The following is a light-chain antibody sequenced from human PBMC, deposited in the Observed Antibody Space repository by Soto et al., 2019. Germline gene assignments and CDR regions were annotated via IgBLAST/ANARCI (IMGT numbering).Light chain of an antibody. CDR3: HQSGSSPRT. CDR2: GAS. Sequence: EIVLTQSPGTLSLSPGDRATLSCRASQSVSSNFLAWYQQKPGQAPRLLIYGASIRATGITDRFSGSGSGTDFTLTIRRMEPEDFAMYFCHQSGSSPRTFGQGTKVEIK. J-gene: IGKJ1*01. CDR1: QSVSSNF. V-gene: IGKV3-20*01.